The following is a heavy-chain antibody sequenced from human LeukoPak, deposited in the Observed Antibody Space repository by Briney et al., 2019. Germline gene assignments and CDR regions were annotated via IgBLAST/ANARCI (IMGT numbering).Heavy chain of an antibody. J-gene: IGHJ6*02. Sequence: PGGSLRLSCAASGFTFSSYRMNWVRQAPGKGLEWVSYISSSSSTIYYADSVKGRFTISRDNAKNSLYLQMNSLRDEDTAVYYCATTVTTFGGMDVWGQGTTVTVSS. D-gene: IGHD4-17*01. CDR3: ATTVTTFGGMDV. CDR2: ISSSSSTI. CDR1: GFTFSSYR. V-gene: IGHV3-48*02.